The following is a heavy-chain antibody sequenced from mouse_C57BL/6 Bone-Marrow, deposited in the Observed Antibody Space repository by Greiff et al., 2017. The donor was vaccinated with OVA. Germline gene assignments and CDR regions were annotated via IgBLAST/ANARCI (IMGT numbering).Heavy chain of an antibody. CDR1: GFTFTDYY. V-gene: IGHV7-3*01. CDR2: IRNKANGYTT. CDR3: ERNYRLFAY. J-gene: IGHJ3*01. Sequence: DVKLVESGGGLVQPGGSLSLSCAASGFTFTDYYMSWVRQPPGKALEWLGFIRNKANGYTTEYSASVKGRFTISRDNSQSILYLQMNALRAEDSATYYCERNYRLFAYWGQGTLVTVSA. D-gene: IGHD2-14*01.